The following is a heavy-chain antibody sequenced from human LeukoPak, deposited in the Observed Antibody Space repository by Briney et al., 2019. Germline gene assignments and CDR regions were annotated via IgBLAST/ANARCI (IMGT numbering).Heavy chain of an antibody. V-gene: IGHV4-59*08. CDR2: IHYSGST. D-gene: IGHD6-19*01. J-gene: IGHJ4*02. CDR1: GGXISSYY. Sequence: SETLSLTCTVSGGXISSYYWNWIRQPPGKGREWIGYIHYSGSTKYNPSLKSRVSISVDTSKNKFSLKLSSVTAADTAVYYCARWYSSGWAFDYWGQGTLVTVSS. CDR3: ARWYSSGWAFDY.